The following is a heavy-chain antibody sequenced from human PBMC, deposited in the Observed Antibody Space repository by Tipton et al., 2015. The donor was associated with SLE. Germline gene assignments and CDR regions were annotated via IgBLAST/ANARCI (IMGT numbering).Heavy chain of an antibody. CDR1: DGFIDRYF. J-gene: IGHJ5*02. Sequence: TLSLTCTVSDGFIDRYFWNWIRQPPGKGLEWIGYINNTGSTYYNPSLKSRVAISADTSKNQFSLKVSSVTAADSAVYYCANDYGGSRGYDNCFDPWGQGILVTVSS. CDR2: INNTGST. CDR3: ANDYGGSRGYDNCFDP. D-gene: IGHD5-12*01. V-gene: IGHV4-59*01.